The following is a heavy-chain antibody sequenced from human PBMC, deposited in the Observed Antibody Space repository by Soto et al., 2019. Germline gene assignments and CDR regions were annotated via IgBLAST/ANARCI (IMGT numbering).Heavy chain of an antibody. CDR3: VKLRLELLYLDS. CDR2: ITGSGDST. CDR1: GFTFSRYG. D-gene: IGHD1-7*01. V-gene: IGHV3-23*01. J-gene: IGHJ4*02. Sequence: EVQLSESGGGLAQPGGSLRLSCAASGFTFSRYGMSWVRQAPGKGLEWVSAITGSGDSTYYADSVKGRFTISRDSSNNTVYLQMNSLRADDTAVYYCVKLRLELLYLDSWGLGALVIVSS.